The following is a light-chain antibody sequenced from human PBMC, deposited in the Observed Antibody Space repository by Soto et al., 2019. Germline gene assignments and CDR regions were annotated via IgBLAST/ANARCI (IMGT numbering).Light chain of an antibody. Sequence: QSALTQPASVSGSPGQSITISCTGISSDVGGYNYVSWYQQHPGKAPQLIIYDVSYRPSGVSNRFSGSKSGNAASLTISGLQAEDEADYYCSSYTSSLYLFRGGTKLTVL. CDR3: SSYTSSLYL. V-gene: IGLV2-14*03. CDR2: DVS. CDR1: SSDVGGYNY. J-gene: IGLJ2*01.